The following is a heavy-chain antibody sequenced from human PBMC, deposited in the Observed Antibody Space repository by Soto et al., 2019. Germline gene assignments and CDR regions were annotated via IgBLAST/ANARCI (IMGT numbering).Heavy chain of an antibody. CDR3: ARARNDYGAWYYFDY. V-gene: IGHV3-21*01. Sequence: EVQLVESGGGLVKPGGSLRLSCAVSGFTFHTYRMNWVRQAPGKGLEWVSSISPGSSNIYYAQSVKGRFTISRDNAKNSLSLQMNSLRAEDTAVYYCARARNDYGAWYYFDYWGQGTLVTVSS. CDR1: GFTFHTYR. CDR2: ISPGSSNI. J-gene: IGHJ4*02. D-gene: IGHD4-17*01.